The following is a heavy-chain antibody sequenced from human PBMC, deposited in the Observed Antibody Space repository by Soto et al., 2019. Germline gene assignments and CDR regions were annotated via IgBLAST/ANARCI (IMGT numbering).Heavy chain of an antibody. CDR1: GYTFTNYG. Sequence: QVQVVQSGAEVKTPGALVKVSCKASGYTFTNYGITWVRQAPGQGLEWMGWISAYNGNTNYAQKVQGRVTMTTDTSTNTAYMELRSLRSDDTAVYYCARDSGAWGSYRYTSYYYYGMDVWGQGTTVTVSS. D-gene: IGHD3-16*02. V-gene: IGHV1-18*04. CDR2: ISAYNGNT. J-gene: IGHJ6*02. CDR3: ARDSGAWGSYRYTSYYYYGMDV.